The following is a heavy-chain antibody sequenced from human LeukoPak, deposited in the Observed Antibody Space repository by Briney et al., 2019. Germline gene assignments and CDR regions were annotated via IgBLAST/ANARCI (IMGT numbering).Heavy chain of an antibody. D-gene: IGHD2-2*01. V-gene: IGHV3-23*01. J-gene: IGHJ6*03. CDR2: TSGNGGST. CDR3: AKKARSTSFLYYYYYYMDV. Sequence: GGSLRLSCAASGFAFNNYAMNWVRQPTGKALASASATSGNGGSTYYADSVNVRFTLSKDNSKNTLYLQMNSPRAEDTAVYYCAKKARSTSFLYYYYYYMDVWGKGTTVTVSS. CDR1: GFAFNNYA.